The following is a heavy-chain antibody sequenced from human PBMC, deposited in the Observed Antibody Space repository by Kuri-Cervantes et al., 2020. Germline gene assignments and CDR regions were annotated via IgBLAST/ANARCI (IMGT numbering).Heavy chain of an antibody. D-gene: IGHD6-19*01. CDR2: IIPIFGTA. J-gene: IGHJ4*02. CDR3: ARDIPGQWLVFEL. Sequence: SVKVSCKASGGTFSSYAISWVRQAPGQGLEWMGGIIPIFGTANYAQKFQGRVTITADESTSTAYMELCSLRSDDTAVYYCARDIPGQWLVFELWGQGTLVTVSS. V-gene: IGHV1-69*13. CDR1: GGTFSSYA.